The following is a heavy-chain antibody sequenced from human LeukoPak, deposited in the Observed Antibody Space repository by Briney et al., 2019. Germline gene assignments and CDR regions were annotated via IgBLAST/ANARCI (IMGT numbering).Heavy chain of an antibody. CDR1: GFTFSSYD. J-gene: IGHJ2*01. CDR3: ARKNYGDYGSRFFDL. CDR2: IGTADDT. Sequence: GGSLRLSCAASGFTFSSYDMHWVRQATGKGLEWVSGIGTADDTYYPGSVKGRFTISRENAKNSLYLRMNNLRAGDTAVYFCARKNYGDYGSRFFDLWGRGTLVTVSS. D-gene: IGHD4-17*01. V-gene: IGHV3-13*01.